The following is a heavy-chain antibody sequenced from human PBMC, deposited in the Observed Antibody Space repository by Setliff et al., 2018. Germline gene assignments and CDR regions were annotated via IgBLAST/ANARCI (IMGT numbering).Heavy chain of an antibody. V-gene: IGHV4-59*08. J-gene: IGHJ6*03. CDR2: IYYSGST. D-gene: IGHD3-3*01. Sequence: SETLSLTCTVSGGSIRSYYWNWIRQPPGKGLEWIGYIYYSGSTNYNPSLKSRVTISVDTSKNQFSLKLSSVTAADTAVYYCARMTGFLYMDVWGKGTTVTVSS. CDR3: ARMTGFLYMDV. CDR1: GGSIRSYY.